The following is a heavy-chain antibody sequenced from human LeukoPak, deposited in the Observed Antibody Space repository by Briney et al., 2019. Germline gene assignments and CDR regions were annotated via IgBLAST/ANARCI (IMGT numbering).Heavy chain of an antibody. V-gene: IGHV5-51*01. D-gene: IGHD3-22*01. J-gene: IGHJ3*02. CDR2: IYPGDSDI. CDR3: ARQSDSSGYSAIDHDAFDI. CDR1: GYSFTTYW. Sequence: GESLQISCQGSGYSFTTYWIGWVRQMPGKGLEWMGIIYPGDSDIRYSPAFQGQVTISADKSISTAYLQWSSLKASDTAMYYCARQSDSSGYSAIDHDAFDIWGQGTMVTVSS.